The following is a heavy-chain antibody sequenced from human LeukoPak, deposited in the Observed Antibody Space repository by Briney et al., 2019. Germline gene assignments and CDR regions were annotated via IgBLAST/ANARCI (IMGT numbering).Heavy chain of an antibody. D-gene: IGHD2-2*01. J-gene: IGHJ4*01. CDR2: ISSSGSTI. Sequence: PGGSLRLSCAASGFTFSDYYMSWIRQAPGKGLEWVSYISSSGSTIYYADSVKGRFTISRDNAKNSLYLQMNSLRAEDTAVYYCARAYLVPAAPLDYWGQEPWSPSPQ. CDR1: GFTFSDYY. CDR3: ARAYLVPAAPLDY. V-gene: IGHV3-11*01.